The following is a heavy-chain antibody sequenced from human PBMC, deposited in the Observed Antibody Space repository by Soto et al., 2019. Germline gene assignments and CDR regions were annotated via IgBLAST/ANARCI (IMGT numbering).Heavy chain of an antibody. D-gene: IGHD5-12*01. CDR3: ARNRYGGYDFDY. Sequence: QVQLQESGPGLVKPSGTLSLTCAVSSGSITSSNWWSWVRQPPGKGLEWIGEVSQTGNTNYIPSLKSRVTISVDKSRNQFSLRLSSVTAADTAVYYCARNRYGGYDFDYWGQGTLVTVSS. J-gene: IGHJ4*02. CDR1: SGSITSSNW. V-gene: IGHV4-4*02. CDR2: VSQTGNT.